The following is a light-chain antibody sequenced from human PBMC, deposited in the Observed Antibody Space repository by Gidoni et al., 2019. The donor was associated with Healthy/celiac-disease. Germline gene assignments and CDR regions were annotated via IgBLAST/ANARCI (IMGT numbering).Light chain of an antibody. CDR3: QSYDSSLSVVV. Sequence: QSVLTQPPSVSGAPGQRVPISCTGSSSNIGAGYDVHWYQQLPGTAPKLLIYGNSKRPSGVPDRFSGSKSGTSASLAITGLQAEDEADYYCQSYDSSLSVVVFGGGTKLTVL. J-gene: IGLJ2*01. CDR2: GNS. V-gene: IGLV1-40*01. CDR1: SSNIGAGYD.